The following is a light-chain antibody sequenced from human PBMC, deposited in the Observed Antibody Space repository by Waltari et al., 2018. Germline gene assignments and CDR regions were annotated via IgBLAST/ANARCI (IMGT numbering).Light chain of an antibody. CDR2: KVS. J-gene: IGKJ5*01. Sequence: DAVLTQSPLSLPATLGQPASISCKASQSLAHRGGKTHLNWFQQRPGQSPRRLIYKVSTRDSGVPDRFSGSGSGTDFTLKISRVEAEDFGVYYCMQGTHWPYTFGQGTRLEIK. V-gene: IGKV2-30*02. CDR3: MQGTHWPYT. CDR1: QSLAHRGGKTH.